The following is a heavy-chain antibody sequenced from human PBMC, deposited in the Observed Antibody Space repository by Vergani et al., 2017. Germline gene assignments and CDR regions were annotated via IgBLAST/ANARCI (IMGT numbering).Heavy chain of an antibody. CDR3: ARAPRTYYYDIGYFDY. CDR1: GGSISSYK. CDR2: INYSGST. V-gene: IGHV4-59*01. D-gene: IGHD3-22*01. Sequence: QVQLQESGPGLVKPSETLSLTCTVSGGSISSYKWSWTRQPPGKGLEWIGYINYSGSTNSNPSLKSRVNISVDTSKNQFSLKLSSVTAADTAVYYCARAPRTYYYDIGYFDYWGQGTLVTVSS. J-gene: IGHJ4*02.